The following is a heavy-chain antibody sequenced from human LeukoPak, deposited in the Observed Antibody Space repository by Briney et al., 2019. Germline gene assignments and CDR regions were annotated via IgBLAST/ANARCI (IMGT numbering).Heavy chain of an antibody. CDR1: GGSFSGFY. CDR2: IKHGGFT. V-gene: IGHV4-34*01. CDR3: ARGLGEGYPDY. Sequence: SETLSLTCAVHGGSFSGFYWTWMRQPPGKGLGWIGEIKHGGFTSYHPSLKSRVTMSEDTSNNQFSLKLTSVTAADTAVYYCARGLGEGYPDYWGPGTPVTVSS. D-gene: IGHD5-24*01. J-gene: IGHJ4*02.